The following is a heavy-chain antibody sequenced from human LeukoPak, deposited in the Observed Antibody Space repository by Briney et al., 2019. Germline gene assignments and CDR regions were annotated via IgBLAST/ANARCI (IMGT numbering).Heavy chain of an antibody. CDR2: ISGSGGST. Sequence: SGGSLRLSCAASGFTFSSYAMSWVRQAPGKGLEWVSAISGSGGSTYYADSVKGRFTISRDNSKNTMYLQMNSLRAEDTAVYYCAKGNDYNNPSAADYWGQGTLVTVSS. CDR1: GFTFSSYA. D-gene: IGHD4-11*01. CDR3: AKGNDYNNPSAADY. J-gene: IGHJ4*02. V-gene: IGHV3-23*01.